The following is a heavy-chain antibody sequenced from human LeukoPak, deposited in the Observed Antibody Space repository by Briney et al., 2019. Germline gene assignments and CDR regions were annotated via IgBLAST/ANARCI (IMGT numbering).Heavy chain of an antibody. D-gene: IGHD3-10*01. Sequence: ASVKVSCKASGYTFTNYTMHWVRQAPGQRLEWRGCINTGGDTAYSQRFQGRVTIISDTSASTAYMDLSNLRSEDTAVYYCAREGFGSGTNLEVGYFDYWGQGSLVTVSS. J-gene: IGHJ4*02. V-gene: IGHV1-3*04. CDR2: INTGGDT. CDR3: AREGFGSGTNLEVGYFDY. CDR1: GYTFTNYT.